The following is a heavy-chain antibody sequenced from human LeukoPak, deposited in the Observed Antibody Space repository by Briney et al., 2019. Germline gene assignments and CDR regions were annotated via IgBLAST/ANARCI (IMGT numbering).Heavy chain of an antibody. CDR1: GYSFTSYW. J-gene: IGHJ3*02. Sequence: GESLKISCKGSGYSFTSYWIGWVRQMPGKGLEWMGIIYPGDSDTRYSPSFQGQVTISADKSISTAYLQWSSLKASDTAMYYCARYLVRASTVGAFDIWGQGTMVTVSS. V-gene: IGHV5-51*01. CDR2: IYPGDSDT. CDR3: ARYLVRASTVGAFDI. D-gene: IGHD2-8*02.